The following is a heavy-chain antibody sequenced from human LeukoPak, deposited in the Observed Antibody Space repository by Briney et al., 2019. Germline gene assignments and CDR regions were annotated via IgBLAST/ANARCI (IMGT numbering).Heavy chain of an antibody. V-gene: IGHV3-30*04. CDR2: ISYGGSNK. CDR3: ARDRPSISGWYSALFDY. Sequence: QPGGSLTLSCAASGFTFSSYAMHWVRQAPGKGLEGVAVISYGGSNKYYADSVKGRFTISRDNSKNTLYLQMNSLRAEDTAVYYCARDRPSISGWYSALFDYWGQGTLVTVSS. J-gene: IGHJ4*02. D-gene: IGHD6-19*01. CDR1: GFTFSSYA.